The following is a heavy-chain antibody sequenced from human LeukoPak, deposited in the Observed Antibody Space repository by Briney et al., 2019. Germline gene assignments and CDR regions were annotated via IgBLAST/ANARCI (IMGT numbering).Heavy chain of an antibody. CDR3: ARDSLTMIVGRQKRGLDY. Sequence: TGGSLRLPCAASGFTFSNYNMNWVRQAPGKGLEWVSSIRSSTTYVYYADSVKGRFTISRDNAKNSLYLQMNSLRAEDTAVYYCARDSLTMIVGRQKRGLDYWGQGTLVTVSS. J-gene: IGHJ4*02. D-gene: IGHD3-22*01. V-gene: IGHV3-21*01. CDR2: IRSSTTYV. CDR1: GFTFSNYN.